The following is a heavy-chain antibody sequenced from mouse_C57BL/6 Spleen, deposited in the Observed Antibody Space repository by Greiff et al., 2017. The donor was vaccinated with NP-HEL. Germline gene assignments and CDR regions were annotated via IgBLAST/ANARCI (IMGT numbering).Heavy chain of an antibody. V-gene: IGHV1-55*01. D-gene: IGHD2-4*01. CDR1: GYTFTSYW. Sequence: QVQLQQPGAELVKPGASVKMSCKASGYTFTSYWITWVKQRPGQGLEWIGDIYPGSGSTNYNEKFKSKATLTVDTSSSTAYMQLSSLTSEDSAVYYCARYGLYYDYDGYAMDYWGQGTSVTVSS. CDR2: IYPGSGST. J-gene: IGHJ4*01. CDR3: ARYGLYYDYDGYAMDY.